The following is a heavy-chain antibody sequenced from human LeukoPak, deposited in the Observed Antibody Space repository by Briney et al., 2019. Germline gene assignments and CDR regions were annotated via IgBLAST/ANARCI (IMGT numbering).Heavy chain of an antibody. CDR1: RFTVSSNY. D-gene: IGHD3-16*02. J-gene: IGHJ4*02. Sequence: GGSLRLSCAASRFTVSSNYMSWVRQAPGEGLEWVSVIYSGGSTYYADSVKGRFTISRDNSKNTLYLQMNSLRAEDTAVYYCARMMYGVIAEYYFDYWGQGTLVTVSS. V-gene: IGHV3-66*02. CDR2: IYSGGST. CDR3: ARMMYGVIAEYYFDY.